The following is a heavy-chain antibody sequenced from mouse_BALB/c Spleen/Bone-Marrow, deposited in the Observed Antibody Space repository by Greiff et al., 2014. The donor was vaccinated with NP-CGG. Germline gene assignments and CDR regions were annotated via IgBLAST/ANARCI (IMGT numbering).Heavy chain of an antibody. CDR1: GYTFTSYW. V-gene: IGHV1S81*02. D-gene: IGHD2-13*01. CDR3: ARTYGDSPYFYGMDY. CDR2: VNPSNGRT. J-gene: IGHJ4*01. Sequence: QVQLQQSGAELVKPGTSVKLSCKTSGYTFTSYWMHWVKQRPGQGLEWIGVVNPSNGRTNYNEKFKNKATLTVDKSSSTAYMQLSSLTSEDSAVYFCARTYGDSPYFYGMDYWGQGTSVTVSS.